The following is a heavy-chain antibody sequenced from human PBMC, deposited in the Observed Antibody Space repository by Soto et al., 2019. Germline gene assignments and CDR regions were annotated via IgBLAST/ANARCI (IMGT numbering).Heavy chain of an antibody. CDR2: IRETGNT. CDR1: GFTFSNYA. V-gene: IGHV3-23*01. Sequence: GGSLRLSCAASGFTFSNYAMSWIRQAPGKGLEWVSTIRETGNTYYADSVRGRFATSRDNSENTLYLQMSSRRAEDTAVYYCAKQQMGVIRGLDYSGQGILVTVSS. J-gene: IGHJ4*02. CDR3: AKQQMGVIRGLDY. D-gene: IGHD1-26*01.